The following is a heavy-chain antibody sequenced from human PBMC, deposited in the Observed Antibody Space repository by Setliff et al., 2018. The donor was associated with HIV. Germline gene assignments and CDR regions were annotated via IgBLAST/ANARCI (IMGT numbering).Heavy chain of an antibody. CDR2: INPSGGST. CDR3: ATCRHRPSNWFDP. V-gene: IGHV1-46*01. Sequence: ASVKVSCKASGFTFTTYYMHWVRQAPGQGLEWMGIINPSGGSTTYAQKFQGRVTMTRDTSTSTVYMELSSLRSEDTAVYYCATCRHRPSNWFDPWGQGTVVTVSS. CDR1: GFTFTTYY. J-gene: IGHJ5*02.